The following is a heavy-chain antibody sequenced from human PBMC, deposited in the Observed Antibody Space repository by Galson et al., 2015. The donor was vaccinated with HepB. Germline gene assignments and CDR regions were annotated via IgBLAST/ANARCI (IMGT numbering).Heavy chain of an antibody. Sequence: PALVKPTQTLTLTCTFSGFSLSTSGVGVGWIRQPPGKALEWLALIYWDDDKRYSPSLKSRLTITKDTSKNQVVLTMTNMDPVDTATYYCAHMTHPPSYYYYYYMDVWGKGTTVTVSS. CDR1: GFSLSTSGVG. V-gene: IGHV2-5*02. J-gene: IGHJ6*03. CDR3: AHMTHPPSYYYYYYMDV. CDR2: IYWDDDK.